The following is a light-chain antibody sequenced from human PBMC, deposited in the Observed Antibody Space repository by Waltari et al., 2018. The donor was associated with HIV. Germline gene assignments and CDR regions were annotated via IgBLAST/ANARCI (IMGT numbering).Light chain of an antibody. Sequence: QSVLTQPPSVSAAPGQKVTFSCSGSTSNTGKNFVSWYQQLPEAAPKLIIYDNNKRPSGVPDRFSGSTSATSATLAITGLQTGDEADYYCGTWDSSVSAGVFGGGTKLTVL. CDR2: DNN. CDR1: TSNTGKNF. J-gene: IGLJ2*01. V-gene: IGLV1-51*01. CDR3: GTWDSSVSAGV.